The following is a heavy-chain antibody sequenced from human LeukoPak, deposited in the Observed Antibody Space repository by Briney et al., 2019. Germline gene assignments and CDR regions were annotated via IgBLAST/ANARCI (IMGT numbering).Heavy chain of an antibody. CDR3: ARDRDSSGWYEGFDY. V-gene: IGHV3-30-3*01. CDR1: GFTFSSSA. CDR2: ISYDGSNK. Sequence: GGSLRLSWAASGFTFSSSAMHWVRQAPDKGLEWVAVISYDGSNKYYADSVKGRFTISRDNSKNTLYLQMNSLRADDTAVYYCARDRDSSGWYEGFDYWGQGTLVTVSS. D-gene: IGHD6-19*01. J-gene: IGHJ4*02.